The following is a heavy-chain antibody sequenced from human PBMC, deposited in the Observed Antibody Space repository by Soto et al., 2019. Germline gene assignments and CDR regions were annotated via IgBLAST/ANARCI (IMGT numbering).Heavy chain of an antibody. CDR3: ARSTAYYGMDV. J-gene: IGHJ6*02. Sequence: EVQLVESGGGLVQPGGSLRLSCAASGFTFSSYSMNWVRQAPGKGLEWVSYISSSSSTIYYADSVKGRFTISRDNAKNSLYLQMNRLRDEDTAVYYCARSTAYYGMDVWGQGTTVTVSS. CDR2: ISSSSSTI. V-gene: IGHV3-48*02. D-gene: IGHD1-26*01. CDR1: GFTFSSYS.